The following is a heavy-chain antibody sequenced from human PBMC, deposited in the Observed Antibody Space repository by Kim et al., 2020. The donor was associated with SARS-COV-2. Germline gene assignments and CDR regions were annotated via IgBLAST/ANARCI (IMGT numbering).Heavy chain of an antibody. J-gene: IGHJ2*01. CDR3: ARIYARSHWYFDL. CDR1: GGSFSGYY. CDR2: INHRGST. Sequence: SETLSLTCAVYGGSFSGYYWSWIRQPPGKGLEWIGEINHRGSTNYNPSLKSRVTISVDTSKNQFSLKLNSVTAADTAMYYCARIYARSHWYFDLWGRGTLVTVSS. D-gene: IGHD3-10*01. V-gene: IGHV4-34*01.